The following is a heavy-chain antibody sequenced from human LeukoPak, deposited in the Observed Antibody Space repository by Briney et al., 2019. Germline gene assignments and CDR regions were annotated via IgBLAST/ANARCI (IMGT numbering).Heavy chain of an antibody. J-gene: IGHJ4*02. CDR3: ARGYYPPEY. V-gene: IGHV3-7*05. Sequence: GGSLRLSCAASGLTFSTYWLNWFVRAPGKGREWVPNIKQDGTEKYYVDSVKGRFTISRDNANNSLYLQMNSLRAEDTAVYYCARGYYPPEYWGPGTLVTVSS. CDR1: GLTFSTYW. D-gene: IGHD1-26*01. CDR2: IKQDGTEK.